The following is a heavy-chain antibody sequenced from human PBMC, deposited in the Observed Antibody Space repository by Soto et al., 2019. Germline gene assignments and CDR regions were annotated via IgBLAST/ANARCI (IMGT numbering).Heavy chain of an antibody. V-gene: IGHV5-51*01. D-gene: IGHD7-27*01. CDR3: ARRVVDLGFGY. Sequence: GEPLMNSCKGYGYSSTSCWCGGVRQMPGKGLEWMGIIYPGDSDTRYSPSFQGQVTISADKSISTAYLQWSSLKASDTAMYYCARRVVDLGFGYWGQGTLVTVSS. J-gene: IGHJ4*02. CDR2: IYPGDSDT. CDR1: GYSSTSCW.